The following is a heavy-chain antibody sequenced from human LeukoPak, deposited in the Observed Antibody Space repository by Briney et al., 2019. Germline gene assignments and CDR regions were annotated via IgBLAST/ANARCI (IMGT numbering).Heavy chain of an antibody. CDR1: GFTFDDYA. CDR2: ISWNSGSI. Sequence: GGSLRLSCAASGFTFDDYAMHWVRQAPGKGLEWVSGISWNSGSIGYADSVKGRFTISRDNAKNSLYLQMNSLRAEDTAVYYCARGSFYSSSWYGAFDIWGQGTMVTVSS. J-gene: IGHJ3*02. D-gene: IGHD6-13*01. V-gene: IGHV3-9*01. CDR3: ARGSFYSSSWYGAFDI.